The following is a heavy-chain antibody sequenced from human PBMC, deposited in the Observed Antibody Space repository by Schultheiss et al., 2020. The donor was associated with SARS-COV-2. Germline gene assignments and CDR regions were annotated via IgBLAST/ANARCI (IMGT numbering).Heavy chain of an antibody. CDR2: IIPIFGTA. CDR1: GYTFTSYD. D-gene: IGHD1-14*01. CDR3: AKDLAQNRPDYGMDV. V-gene: IGHV1-69*13. Sequence: SVKVSCKASGYTFTSYDINWVRQATGQGLEWMGGIIPIFGTANYAQKFQGRVTITADESTSTAYMELSSLRSEDTAVYYCAKDLAQNRPDYGMDVWGQGTTVTVSS. J-gene: IGHJ6*02.